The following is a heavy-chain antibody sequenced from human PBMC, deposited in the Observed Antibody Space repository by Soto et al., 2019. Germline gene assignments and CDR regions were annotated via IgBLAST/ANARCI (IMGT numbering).Heavy chain of an antibody. CDR2: ISWNSGNI. D-gene: IGHD2-15*01. CDR3: AKYVAVDCEGCSGYTT. CDR1: GFALDDYA. V-gene: IGHV3-9*01. Sequence: EVQLVVSGGGFVQPGRSLRLSCSASGFALDDYAMHWVRQAPGKGLEWVSGISWNSGNIGYGDSVKGRFTISRDNSKNSLYLPMNSLIAEDRAFYYGAKYVAVDCEGCSGYTTWGQGTMVTVSS. J-gene: IGHJ5*02.